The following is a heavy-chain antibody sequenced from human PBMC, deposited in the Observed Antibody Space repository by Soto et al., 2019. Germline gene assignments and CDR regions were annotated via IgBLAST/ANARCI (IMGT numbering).Heavy chain of an antibody. J-gene: IGHJ6*02. CDR3: ARDTGIWSGYDAPHYYYGMDV. CDR2: INPNSGGT. Sequence: ASVKVSCKASGYTFTGYYMHWVRQARGQGLEWMGWINPNSGGTNYAQKFQGRVTMTRDTSISTAYMELSRLRSDDTAVYYCARDTGIWSGYDAPHYYYGMDVWGQGTTVTVSS. V-gene: IGHV1-2*02. D-gene: IGHD3-3*01. CDR1: GYTFTGYY.